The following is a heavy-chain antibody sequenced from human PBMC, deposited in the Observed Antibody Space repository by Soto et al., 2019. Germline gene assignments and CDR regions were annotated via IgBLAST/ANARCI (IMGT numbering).Heavy chain of an antibody. J-gene: IGHJ3*02. Sequence: GASVTVSCKASGYTFTSYGISWVRQAPGQGLEWMGWSSAYNGNTNYAQKLQGRVTMTTDTSTSTAYMELRSLRSDDTAVYYCARVVPAAMKGGAFDIWGQGTMVTVSS. CDR3: ARVVPAAMKGGAFDI. CDR1: GYTFTSYG. CDR2: SSAYNGNT. V-gene: IGHV1-18*01. D-gene: IGHD2-2*01.